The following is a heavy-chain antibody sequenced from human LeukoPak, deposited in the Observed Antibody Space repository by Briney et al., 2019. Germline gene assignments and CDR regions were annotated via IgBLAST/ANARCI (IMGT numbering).Heavy chain of an antibody. CDR1: GYTFTNYD. V-gene: IGHV1-8*01. Sequence: ASVKVSCKASGYTFTNYDINWVRQAPGQGLEWMGWMNPNSGNTGYAQKLQGRVTMTTDTSTSTAYMELRSLRSDDTAVYYCARAPMTTVPAGWFDPWGQGTLVTVSS. D-gene: IGHD4-17*01. J-gene: IGHJ5*02. CDR2: MNPNSGNT. CDR3: ARAPMTTVPAGWFDP.